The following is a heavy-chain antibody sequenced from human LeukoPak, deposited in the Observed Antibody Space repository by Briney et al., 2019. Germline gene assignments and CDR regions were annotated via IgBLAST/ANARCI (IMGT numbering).Heavy chain of an antibody. D-gene: IGHD3-10*01. CDR1: GFTFSSYG. Sequence: PGGSLRLSCAASGFTFSSYGMHWVRQAPGKGLEWVAFIRYDGSNKYYADSVKGRFTISRDNSKNTLYLQMNSLRAEDTAVYCCAKKYYYGSGSFYYYYGMDVWGQGTTVTVSS. CDR3: AKKYYYGSGSFYYYYGMDV. CDR2: IRYDGSNK. J-gene: IGHJ6*02. V-gene: IGHV3-30*02.